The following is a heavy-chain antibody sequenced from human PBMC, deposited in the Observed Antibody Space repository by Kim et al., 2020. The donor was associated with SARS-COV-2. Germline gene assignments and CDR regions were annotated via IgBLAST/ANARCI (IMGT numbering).Heavy chain of an antibody. Sequence: GGSLRLSCTASGFTFSNFWMKWMRQAPGKGLEWVADINEDGSVLYYVGSVEGRFTVSRDNDKNSLYLQMNSLRAEDTAVYYCARLIWGGAYDDSWGQGTLVTVSS. CDR1: GFTFSNFW. V-gene: IGHV3-7*01. CDR2: INEDGSVL. CDR3: ARLIWGGAYDDS. J-gene: IGHJ4*02. D-gene: IGHD3-10*01.